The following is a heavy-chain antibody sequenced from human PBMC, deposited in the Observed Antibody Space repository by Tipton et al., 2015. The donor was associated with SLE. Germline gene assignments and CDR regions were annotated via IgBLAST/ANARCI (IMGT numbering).Heavy chain of an antibody. CDR2: ISYDGSNK. V-gene: IGHV3-30*04. D-gene: IGHD6-19*01. CDR1: GFTFSSYA. Sequence: SLRLSCAASGFTFSSYAMHWVRQAPGKGLEWVAVISYDGSNKYYADSVKGRFTISRDNSKNTLYLQMNSLRAEDTAVYYCAKDGASGQWLPDYWGQGTLVTVSS. CDR3: AKDGASGQWLPDY. J-gene: IGHJ4*02.